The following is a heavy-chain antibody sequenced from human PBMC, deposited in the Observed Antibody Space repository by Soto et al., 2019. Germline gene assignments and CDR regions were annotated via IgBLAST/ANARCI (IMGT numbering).Heavy chain of an antibody. J-gene: IGHJ3*02. CDR2: ISGSGGNT. D-gene: IGHD2-15*01. Sequence: EVQLLESGGGLVQPGGSLRLSCAASGFTFSSYAMSWVRQAPGKGLEWVSVISGSGGNTYYADSVKGRFTISRDNSKHTLYLQMNSLRAEDTAVYYCAKDRYYCSGGSCYVDAFDIWGQGTMVTVSS. CDR3: AKDRYYCSGGSCYVDAFDI. CDR1: GFTFSSYA. V-gene: IGHV3-23*01.